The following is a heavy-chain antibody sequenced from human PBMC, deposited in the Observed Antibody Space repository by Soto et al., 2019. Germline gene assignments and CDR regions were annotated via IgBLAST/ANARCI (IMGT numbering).Heavy chain of an antibody. CDR3: AVAGYCSSTSCFPDKAFDI. J-gene: IGHJ3*02. Sequence: QVQLQQWGAGLLKPSETLSLTCAVYGGSFSGYYWSWIRQPPGKGLEWIGEINHSGSTNYNPSLKSRVTISVDTSKNQFSLKLSSVTAADTAVYYCAVAGYCSSTSCFPDKAFDIWGQGTMVTVSS. D-gene: IGHD2-2*01. V-gene: IGHV4-34*01. CDR2: INHSGST. CDR1: GGSFSGYY.